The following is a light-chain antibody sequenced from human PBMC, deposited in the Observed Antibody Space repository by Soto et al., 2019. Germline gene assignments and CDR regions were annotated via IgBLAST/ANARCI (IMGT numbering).Light chain of an antibody. CDR2: DAS. J-gene: IGKJ4*01. V-gene: IGKV3-20*01. CDR3: QQFSSYPLT. CDR1: QTVRNNY. Sequence: IVMTQSPSTLSVTPGERATLSCRASQTVRNNYLAWYQQKPGQAPRLLIYDASSRATGIPDRFSGGGSGTDFTLTISRLEPEDFAVYYCQQFSSYPLTFGGGSKVDIK.